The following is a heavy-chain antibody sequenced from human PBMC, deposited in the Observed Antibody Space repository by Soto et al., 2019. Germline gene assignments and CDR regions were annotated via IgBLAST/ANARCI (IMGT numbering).Heavy chain of an antibody. V-gene: IGHV4-31*03. Sequence: SETLSLTCTVSGGSIRSGGYYWSWVRQNPRRGLEWIGNIYYSGNTYYNPSLKSRLTISVDTSKNQFSLNLSSVTAADTAVYYCARDRLMATAGTARHYFGLDVWVQGTTVIVSS. J-gene: IGHJ6*02. CDR1: GGSIRSGGYY. CDR2: IYYSGNT. CDR3: ARDRLMATAGTARHYFGLDV. D-gene: IGHD5-18*01.